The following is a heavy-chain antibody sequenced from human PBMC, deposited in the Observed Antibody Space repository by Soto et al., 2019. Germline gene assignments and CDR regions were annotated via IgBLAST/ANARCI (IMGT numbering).Heavy chain of an antibody. V-gene: IGHV3-23*01. CDR1: GFTFTSCA. Sequence: EVQLLESGGGLVLPGGSLRLSCGASGFTFTSCAMSWVRQAPGKGLEWVSGISASGGTTYYADSVKGRFTISRDNSKNTLYLQMNSLRGEDTAVYYCAKPPSIRYYYDYWGQGTLVTVSS. CDR3: AKPPSIRYYYDY. J-gene: IGHJ4*02. CDR2: ISASGGTT. D-gene: IGHD4-17*01.